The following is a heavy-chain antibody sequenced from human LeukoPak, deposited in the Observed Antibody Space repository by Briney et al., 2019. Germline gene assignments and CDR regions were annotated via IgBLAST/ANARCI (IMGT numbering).Heavy chain of an antibody. Sequence: PPETLSLTCTVFGGSISSGSFYWSWIRQPAGQGLEWIVRIFSSGITNYNPSLKSRVTLSVDTSKNQFSLKLSSVTAADTAVYYCARDIGYCSSTSCYPMFDYWGQGTLVTVSS. CDR3: ARDIGYCSSTSCYPMFDY. CDR1: GGSISSGSFY. CDR2: IFSSGIT. D-gene: IGHD2-2*03. V-gene: IGHV4-61*02. J-gene: IGHJ4*01.